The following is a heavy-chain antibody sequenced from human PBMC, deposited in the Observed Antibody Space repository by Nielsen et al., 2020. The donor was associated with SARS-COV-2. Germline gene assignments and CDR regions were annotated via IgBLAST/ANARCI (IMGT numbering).Heavy chain of an antibody. Sequence: WIRQPPGKGLEWIGYIYYSGSTNYNPSLKSRVTISVDTSKNQFSLKLSSVTAADTAVYYCARGLAAAGSDYWGQGTLVTVSS. CDR3: ARGLAAAGSDY. CDR2: IYYSGST. D-gene: IGHD6-13*01. V-gene: IGHV4-59*12. J-gene: IGHJ4*02.